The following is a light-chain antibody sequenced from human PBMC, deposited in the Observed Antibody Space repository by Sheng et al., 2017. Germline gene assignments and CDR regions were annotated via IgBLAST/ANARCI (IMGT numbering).Light chain of an antibody. V-gene: IGKV3D-15*01. CDR2: GAS. Sequence: EIVMTQSPATLSVSPGEGATLSCRASQNINNNLAWYQQKPGQAPRLLIYGASSRATGIPARFSASGSGTEFTLTIGSLQSENFAVYYCQQYNKWPRTFGQGTKVEIK. J-gene: IGKJ1*01. CDR3: QQYNKWPRT. CDR1: QNINNN.